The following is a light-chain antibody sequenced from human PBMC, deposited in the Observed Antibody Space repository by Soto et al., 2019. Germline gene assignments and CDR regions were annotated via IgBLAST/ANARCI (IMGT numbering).Light chain of an antibody. CDR2: EAS. CDR3: QHYGTYQRR. V-gene: IGKV1-5*03. J-gene: IGKJ1*01. CDR1: QYISDW. Sequence: DIQMTHSPSTLSASVGDRVTITCRASQYISDWLDWYQQKPGKAPNLLIYEASNLKSGVPSRFSGSGSGADLTLRIIALQPDDFATHYWQHYGTYQRRLGQGAKGDSK.